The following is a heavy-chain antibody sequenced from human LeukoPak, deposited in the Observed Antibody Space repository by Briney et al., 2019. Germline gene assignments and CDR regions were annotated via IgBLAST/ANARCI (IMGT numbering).Heavy chain of an antibody. CDR3: ARDSSGYFHWFDP. J-gene: IGHJ5*02. V-gene: IGHV3-48*04. Sequence: GGSLRLSCAASGFTFSSYSMNWVRQAPGKGLEWGSYISSSGSTIYYADSVKGRFTISRDNTKNSLYLQMNSLRAEDTAVYYCARDSSGYFHWFDPWGQGTLVTVSS. D-gene: IGHD3-22*01. CDR1: GFTFSSYS. CDR2: ISSSGSTI.